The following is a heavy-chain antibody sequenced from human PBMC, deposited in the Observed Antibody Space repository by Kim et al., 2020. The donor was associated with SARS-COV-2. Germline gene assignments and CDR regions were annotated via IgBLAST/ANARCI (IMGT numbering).Heavy chain of an antibody. CDR2: ISWNSGSI. D-gene: IGHD4-17*01. J-gene: IGHJ6*02. V-gene: IGHV3-9*01. CDR1: GFTFDDYA. Sequence: GGSLRLSCAASGFTFDDYAMHWVRQAPGKGLEWVSGISWNSGSIGYADSVKGRFTISRDNAKNSLYLQMNSLRAEDTALYYCAKEMTTVTYYGMDVWGQG. CDR3: AKEMTTVTYYGMDV.